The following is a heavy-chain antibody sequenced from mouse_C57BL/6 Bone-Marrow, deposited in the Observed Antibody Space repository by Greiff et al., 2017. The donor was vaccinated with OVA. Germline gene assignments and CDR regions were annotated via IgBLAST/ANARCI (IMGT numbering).Heavy chain of an antibody. Sequence: QVQLQQPGAELVKPGASVKLSCKASGYTFTSYWMNWVKQRHGQGLEWIGMIHPNSGSTNYNEKFKGKATLTVDKSSSTAYMQLSSLTSKASAVYYFARYEGSSYGAWMAYWGQGTLVTVSA. CDR1: GYTFTSYW. D-gene: IGHD1-1*01. J-gene: IGHJ3*01. V-gene: IGHV1-64*01. CDR3: ARYEGSSYGAWMAY. CDR2: IHPNSGST.